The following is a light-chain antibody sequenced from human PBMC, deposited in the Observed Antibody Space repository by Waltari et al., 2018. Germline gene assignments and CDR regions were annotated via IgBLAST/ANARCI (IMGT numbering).Light chain of an antibody. V-gene: IGLV3-1*01. CDR1: KLGDKY. CDR3: QAWDSSTVV. J-gene: IGLJ2*01. Sequence: SYELTQPPSVSVSPGQTASITCPGDKLGDKYACWYQQKPGQSPVLVIYQDSKRPSGFPERFSGSNTGNTATLTISGTHAMDEADYYCQAWDSSTVVFGGGTKLTVL. CDR2: QDS.